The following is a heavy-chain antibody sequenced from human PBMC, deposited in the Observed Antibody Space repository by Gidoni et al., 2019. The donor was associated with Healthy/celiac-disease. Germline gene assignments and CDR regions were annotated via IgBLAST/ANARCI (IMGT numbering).Heavy chain of an antibody. V-gene: IGHV3-33*01. Sequence: QVQLVESGGGVVQPGRSRRLSCAASGFTFSSYGMNWVRQAPGKGREWVAVIWYDGSNKYYADSVKGRFTISRDNSKNTLYLQMNSLRAEDTAVYYCARENIVATGGDFRYYYYYGMDVWGQGTTVTVSS. D-gene: IGHD5-12*01. CDR3: ARENIVATGGDFRYYYYYGMDV. CDR1: GFTFSSYG. CDR2: IWYDGSNK. J-gene: IGHJ6*02.